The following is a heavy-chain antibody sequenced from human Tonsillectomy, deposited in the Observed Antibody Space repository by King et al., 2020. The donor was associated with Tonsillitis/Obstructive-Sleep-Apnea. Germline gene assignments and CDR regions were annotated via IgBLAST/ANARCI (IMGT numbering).Heavy chain of an antibody. CDR1: GYSFTSYW. V-gene: IGHV5-51*01. Sequence: QLVQSGAEVKKPGESLKISCKGSGYSFTSYWIGWVRQMPGKGLEWMGIIYPGDSDTRYSPSFQGQVTISADKSISTAYLQWSSLKASDTATYYCARGGIAAAGTVSWCYYYYMDVWGKGTTVTVSS. J-gene: IGHJ6*03. CDR2: IYPGDSDT. CDR3: ARGGIAAAGTVSWCYYYYMDV. D-gene: IGHD6-13*01.